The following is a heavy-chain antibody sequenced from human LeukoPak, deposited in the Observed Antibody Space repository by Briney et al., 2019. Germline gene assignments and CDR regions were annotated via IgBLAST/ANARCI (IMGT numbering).Heavy chain of an antibody. CDR1: GGSISSYY. D-gene: IGHD3-10*01. Sequence: SETLSLTCTVSGGSISSYYWSWLRQPPGKGLEWIGYIYYSGSTNYNPSLKSRVTISLDTAKHQFSLKLSSVTAADTAVYYFARVDMVDMMVRGVIITDPKPYFDYWSQGTLVTVSS. V-gene: IGHV4-59*01. CDR3: ARVDMVDMMVRGVIITDPKPYFDY. J-gene: IGHJ4*02. CDR2: IYYSGST.